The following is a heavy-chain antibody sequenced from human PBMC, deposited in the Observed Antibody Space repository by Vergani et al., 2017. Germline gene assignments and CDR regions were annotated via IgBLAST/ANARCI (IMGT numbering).Heavy chain of an antibody. J-gene: IGHJ6*03. CDR2: IRSKANSYAT. D-gene: IGHD3-3*01. V-gene: IGHV3-73*01. Sequence: VQLVESGGGVVQPGRSLRLSCAASGFTFSGSAMHWVRQASGKGLEWVGRIRSKANSYATAYAASVKGRFTISRDDSKNTAYLQMNSLKTEDTAVYYCAKEGGVYDFWSGYYYYYYMDVWGKGTTVTVSS. CDR3: AKEGGVYDFWSGYYYYYYMDV. CDR1: GFTFSGSA.